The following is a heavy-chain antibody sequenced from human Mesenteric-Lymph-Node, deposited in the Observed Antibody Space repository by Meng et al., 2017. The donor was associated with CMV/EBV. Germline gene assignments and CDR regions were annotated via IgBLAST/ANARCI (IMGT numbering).Heavy chain of an antibody. J-gene: IGHJ6*02. CDR2: IYHSGST. D-gene: IGHD2-2*01. Sequence: ESLKISCAASGFTLNTYTMNWIRQPPGKGLEWIGEIYHSGSTNYNPSLKSRVTISVDKSKNQFSLKLSSVTAADTAVYYCARARVVVPAAIYYYYYGMDVWGQGTTVTVSS. CDR1: GFTLNTYT. V-gene: IGHV4-34*01. CDR3: ARARVVVPAAIYYYYYGMDV.